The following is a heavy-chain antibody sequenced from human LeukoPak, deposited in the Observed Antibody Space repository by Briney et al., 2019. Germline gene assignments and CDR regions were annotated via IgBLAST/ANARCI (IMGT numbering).Heavy chain of an antibody. CDR1: GYTFTGYY. V-gene: IGHV1-2*02. CDR3: ARESCSSTSCYKSWFDP. Sequence: GASVKVFCKASGYTFTGYYMHWVRQAPGQGLEWMGWINPNSGGTNYAQKFQGRVTMTRDTSISTAYMELSRLRSDDTAVYYCARESCSSTSCYKSWFDPWGQGTLVTVSS. CDR2: INPNSGGT. J-gene: IGHJ5*02. D-gene: IGHD2-2*02.